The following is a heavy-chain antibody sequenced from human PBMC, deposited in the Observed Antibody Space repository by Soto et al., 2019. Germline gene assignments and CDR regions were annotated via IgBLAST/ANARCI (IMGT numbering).Heavy chain of an antibody. D-gene: IGHD2-15*01. V-gene: IGHV1-2*02. CDR1: GYTYTGYY. CDR2: INPNSGGT. Sequence: WASVKVSCKASGYTYTGYYMHWVLQAPGQGLEWMGWINPNSGGTNYAQKFQGRVTMTRDTSISTAYMELSRLRSDDTAVYYCARTPRGSALVVAATLIDYWGPGTRVTVSS. CDR3: ARTPRGSALVVAATLIDY. J-gene: IGHJ4*02.